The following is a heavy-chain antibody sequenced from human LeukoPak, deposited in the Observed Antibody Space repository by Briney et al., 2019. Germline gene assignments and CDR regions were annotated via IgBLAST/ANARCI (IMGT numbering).Heavy chain of an antibody. J-gene: IGHJ4*02. Sequence: GGSLRLSCAASGFTFSSYEMNWVRQAPGKGLEWVSYITSSGRTIYYADSVKGRFTISRDNAKNSLYLQMNSLRAEDTAVYYCARDWIAAAGTPNYFDYWGQGTLVTVSS. CDR3: ARDWIAAAGTPNYFDY. V-gene: IGHV3-48*03. D-gene: IGHD6-13*01. CDR1: GFTFSSYE. CDR2: ITSSGRTI.